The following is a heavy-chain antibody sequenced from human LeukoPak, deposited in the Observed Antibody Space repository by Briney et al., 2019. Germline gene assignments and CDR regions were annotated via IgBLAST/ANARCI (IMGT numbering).Heavy chain of an antibody. CDR2: INSDGSST. CDR1: GFTFSSYW. V-gene: IGHV3-74*01. Sequence: GGSLRLSCAASGFTFSSYWMHWVRQAPGKGLVWFSRINSDGSSTNYADYVKGRFTVSRDNAKNTVYLQMNSLRAEDTAVYYCARAGVGPDWFDPWGQGTLVSVSS. J-gene: IGHJ5*02. D-gene: IGHD1-26*01. CDR3: ARAGVGPDWFDP.